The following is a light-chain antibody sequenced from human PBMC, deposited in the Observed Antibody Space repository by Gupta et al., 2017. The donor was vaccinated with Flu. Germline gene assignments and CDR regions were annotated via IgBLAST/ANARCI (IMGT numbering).Light chain of an antibody. CDR2: ENN. CDR1: NVNIGSNF. J-gene: IGLJ1*01. CDR3: ATGDDSRSNVV. Sequence: QSVLTPSPSVSGAPGPTVAISCSGSNVNIGSNFVSWYQQIPGTAPTLLIYENNRRVSGIPDRFSATNTGTSAFLAIAGLEGEDEADYYCATGDDSRSNVVFGPGTRLTVL. V-gene: IGLV1-51*02.